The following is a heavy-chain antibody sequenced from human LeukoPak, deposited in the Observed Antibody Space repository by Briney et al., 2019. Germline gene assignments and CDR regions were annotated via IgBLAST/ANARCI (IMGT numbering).Heavy chain of an antibody. D-gene: IGHD6-19*01. CDR2: INLSGST. J-gene: IGHJ6*02. V-gene: IGHV4-34*01. CDR3: ARDAYNSGWYGGGGMDV. CDR1: GGSFSGYY. Sequence: SETLSLTCAVYGGSFSGYYWSWIRQPPAKGLEWVGEINLSGSTNYNPSLKSRVTISVDTSKNQFSLKLSSVTAADTAVYYCARDAYNSGWYGGGGMDVWGQGTTVTVSS.